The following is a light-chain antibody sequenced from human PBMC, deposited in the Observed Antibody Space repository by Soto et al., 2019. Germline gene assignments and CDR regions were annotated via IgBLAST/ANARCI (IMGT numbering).Light chain of an antibody. J-gene: IGLJ1*01. V-gene: IGLV2-23*02. Sequence: QSALTQPASVSGSPGQSSTISCTGTSSDVGSYNLVSWYQQHPGKAPKLIIYEVSKRPSGVSNRFSGSKSSNTASLTISGLQAEDEDDYYCCSYAGSSTYVFGIGTKLTV. CDR1: SSDVGSYNL. CDR2: EVS. CDR3: CSYAGSSTYV.